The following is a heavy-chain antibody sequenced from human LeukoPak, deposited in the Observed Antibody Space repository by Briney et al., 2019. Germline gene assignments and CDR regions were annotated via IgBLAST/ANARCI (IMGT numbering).Heavy chain of an antibody. CDR2: IYTSGST. J-gene: IGHJ5*02. CDR1: GGSIISYY. Sequence: PSETLSLTCTVSGGSIISYYWSWIRQPAGKGLEWIGRIYTSGSTNYNPSLKSRVTMSVDTSKNQFSLRLSSVTAADTAVYYCARSLLSVAGTFFSWGQGTLVTVSS. D-gene: IGHD6-19*01. V-gene: IGHV4-4*07. CDR3: ARSLLSVAGTFFS.